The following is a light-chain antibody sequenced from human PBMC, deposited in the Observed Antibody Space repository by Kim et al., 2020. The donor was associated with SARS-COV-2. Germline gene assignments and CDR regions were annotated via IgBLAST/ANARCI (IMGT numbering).Light chain of an antibody. Sequence: SVQDTAHTSSAGRECIPNALACYHRNRGRAPKRLIYGASRMDSGVPLRFRVSGSGTEFTLTITRVEPEDFAHFFCLHNTHSPITFGQGTRIEIK. CDR1: ECIPNA. J-gene: IGKJ5*01. V-gene: IGKV1-17*01. CDR3: LHNTHSPIT. CDR2: GAS.